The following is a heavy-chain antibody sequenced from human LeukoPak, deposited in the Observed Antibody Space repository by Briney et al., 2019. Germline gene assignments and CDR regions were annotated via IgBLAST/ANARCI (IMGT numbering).Heavy chain of an antibody. Sequence: SETLSLTCAVYGGSFSGYYWSWIRQPPGKGLEWIGEINHSGSTNYNPSLKSRVTISVDTSKNQFSLKLSSVTAADTAVYYCARANEYSSSSFDYWGRGTLVTVSS. D-gene: IGHD6-6*01. CDR2: INHSGST. V-gene: IGHV4-34*01. CDR3: ARANEYSSSSFDY. J-gene: IGHJ4*02. CDR1: GGSFSGYY.